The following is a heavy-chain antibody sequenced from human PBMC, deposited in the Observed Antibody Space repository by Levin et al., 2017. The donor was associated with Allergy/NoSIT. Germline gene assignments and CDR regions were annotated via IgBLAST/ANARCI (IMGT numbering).Heavy chain of an antibody. V-gene: IGHV1-2*02. CDR1: GYTFTGYY. D-gene: IGHD3-3*02. CDR3: ATGTLADQSLDY. Sequence: GESLKISCKASGYTFTGYYMHWVRQAPGQGLEWMGWINPNSGGTNYAQKFQGRVTMTRDTSISTAYMELSRLRSDDTAVYYCATGTLADQSLDYWGQGTLVTVSS. CDR2: INPNSGGT. J-gene: IGHJ4*02.